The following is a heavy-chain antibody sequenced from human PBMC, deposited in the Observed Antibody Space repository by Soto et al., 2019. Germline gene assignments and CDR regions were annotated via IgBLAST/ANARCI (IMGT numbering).Heavy chain of an antibody. CDR1: GGTFSSYT. CDR3: ARAKYNWNDVGGFDI. D-gene: IGHD1-1*01. Sequence: QVQLVQSGAEVKKPGSSVKVSCKASGGTFSSYTISWVRQAPGQGLEWMGRIIPILGIANYAQKFQGRVTITADKSTSTAYMELSSLRSEDTALYYCARAKYNWNDVGGFDIWGQGTMVTVSS. J-gene: IGHJ3*02. V-gene: IGHV1-69*02. CDR2: IIPILGIA.